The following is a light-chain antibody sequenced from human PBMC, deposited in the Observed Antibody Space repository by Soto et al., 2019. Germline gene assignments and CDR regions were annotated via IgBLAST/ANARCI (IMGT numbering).Light chain of an antibody. CDR3: ISYTTISTYV. CDR1: SSDVAAYNY. CDR2: DVS. V-gene: IGLV2-14*03. J-gene: IGLJ1*01. Sequence: QSALTQPASVSGSPGQSITISCTGNSSDVAAYNYVSWYQQHPGKAPKLMMSDVSNRASGISNRFSASKSGNTASLTISGLQTEDEADYYCISYTTISTYVFGTGTKLTVL.